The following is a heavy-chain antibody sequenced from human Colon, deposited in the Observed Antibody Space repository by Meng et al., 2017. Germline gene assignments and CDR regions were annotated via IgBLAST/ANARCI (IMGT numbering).Heavy chain of an antibody. CDR1: GGSITTNSY. V-gene: IGHV4-4*02. Sequence: QVQLLESGPGLVKPSRTLSLTCAVSGGSITTNSYWSWVRQSPEKGLEWIGQIDHRGDPYYNPSLKSRVTMSVDRSKSQVSLQLTSVTAADTAVYYCARHGGYYQDYWGQGTLVTVSS. CDR2: IDHRGDP. CDR3: ARHGGYYQDY. D-gene: IGHD4-23*01. J-gene: IGHJ4*02.